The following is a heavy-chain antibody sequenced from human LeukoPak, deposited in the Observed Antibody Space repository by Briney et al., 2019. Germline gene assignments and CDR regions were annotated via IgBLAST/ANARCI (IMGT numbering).Heavy chain of an antibody. V-gene: IGHV3-21*01. CDR3: ARGTMVRGVMFFDY. J-gene: IGHJ4*02. D-gene: IGHD3-10*01. Sequence: GGSLRLSCAASGFTFSSYSMNWVRQAPGKGLEWVSSITSISSYIYYADSVKGRFTISRDNAKNSLYLQMNSLRAEDTAVYYCARGTMVRGVMFFDYWGQGTLVTVSS. CDR1: GFTFSSYS. CDR2: ITSISSYI.